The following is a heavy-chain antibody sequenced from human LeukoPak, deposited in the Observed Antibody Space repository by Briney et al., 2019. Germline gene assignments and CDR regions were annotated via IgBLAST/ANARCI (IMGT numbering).Heavy chain of an antibody. CDR3: AKDGGLWVSAHWGDS. CDR1: GFTFSSYT. V-gene: IGHV3-23*01. CDR2: ITTSDGNT. D-gene: IGHD7-27*01. Sequence: GGSLRLSCAASGFTFSSYTMSWVRQAPGKGLEWVSTITTSDGNTYYADSVKGRFTVSRDNSKNTLFLQMNSLRAEDTAVYYCAKDGGLWVSAHWGDSWGRGTLVTVSS. J-gene: IGHJ4*02.